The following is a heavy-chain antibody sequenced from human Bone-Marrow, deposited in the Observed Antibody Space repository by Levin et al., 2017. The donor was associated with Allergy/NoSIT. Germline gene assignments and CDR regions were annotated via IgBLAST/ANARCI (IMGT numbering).Heavy chain of an antibody. Sequence: ETLSLTCAASGFTVSSNYMSWVRQAPGKGLEWVSVIYSGGSTYYADSVKGRFTISRDNSKNTLYLQMNSLRAEDTAVYYCARTRWGRAFDIWGQGTMVTVSS. CDR1: GFTVSSNY. V-gene: IGHV3-66*01. D-gene: IGHD3-16*01. CDR3: ARTRWGRAFDI. CDR2: IYSGGST. J-gene: IGHJ3*02.